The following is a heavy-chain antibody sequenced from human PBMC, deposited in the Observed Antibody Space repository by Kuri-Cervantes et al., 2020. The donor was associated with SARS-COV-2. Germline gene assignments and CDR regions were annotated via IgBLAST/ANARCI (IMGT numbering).Heavy chain of an antibody. Sequence: GGSLRLSCTASGFTFGDYAMSWVRQAPGEGLEWVGFIRSKAYGGTTEYAASVKGRFTISRDDSKSIAYLQVNSLKTEDTAVYYCTRDDFWSGYSNYWGQGTLVTVSS. V-gene: IGHV3-49*04. CDR1: GFTFGDYA. D-gene: IGHD3-3*01. CDR3: TRDDFWSGYSNY. J-gene: IGHJ4*02. CDR2: IRSKAYGGTT.